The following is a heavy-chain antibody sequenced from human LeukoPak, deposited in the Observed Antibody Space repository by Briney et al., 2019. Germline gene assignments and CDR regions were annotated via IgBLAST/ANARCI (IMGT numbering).Heavy chain of an antibody. Sequence: SQTLSLTCTVSGGSISSGGYYWSWIRQHPGKGLEWIGYIYYSGNTYYNPSLKSRVTISVDTSKNQFSLKLSSVTAADTAVYYCARDKLRGVDPWGQGTLVTVSS. J-gene: IGHJ5*02. CDR1: GGSISSGGYY. D-gene: IGHD1-26*01. CDR3: ARDKLRGVDP. V-gene: IGHV4-31*03. CDR2: IYYSGNT.